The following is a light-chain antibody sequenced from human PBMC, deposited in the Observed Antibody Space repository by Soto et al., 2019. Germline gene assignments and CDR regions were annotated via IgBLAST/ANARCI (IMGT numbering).Light chain of an antibody. CDR1: QSVTSN. CDR3: QQLRMYPST. J-gene: IGKJ4*01. CDR2: GAS. Sequence: EIVMTQSPATLSVSPGERATLSCRASQSVTSNLAWYQQKPGRAPRLLIYGASTLYGGVPSRFSGSGSGTDFALTITSLQAEDFATYYCQQLRMYPSTFGGGTKVEIK. V-gene: IGKV3-15*01.